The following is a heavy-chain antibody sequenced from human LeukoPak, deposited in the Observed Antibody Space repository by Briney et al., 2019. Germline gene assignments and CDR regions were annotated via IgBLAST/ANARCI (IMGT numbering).Heavy chain of an antibody. CDR2: ISGSGGTT. Sequence: GGSLRLSCAASGLNFSNYAMSWVRQAPGKGLEWVSVISGSGISGSGGTTNYAESVKGRFTVSRDNAKNTLYLQMNSLRAEDTAVYFCARERKSSTSMDYWGQGTLVTVSS. CDR1: GLNFSNYA. V-gene: IGHV3-23*01. J-gene: IGHJ4*02. CDR3: ARERKSSTSMDY. D-gene: IGHD2-2*01.